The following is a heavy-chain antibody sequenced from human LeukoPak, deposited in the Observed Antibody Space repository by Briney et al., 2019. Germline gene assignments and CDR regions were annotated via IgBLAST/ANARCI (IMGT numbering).Heavy chain of an antibody. Sequence: GGSLRLSCAASGFTFSYYAMIWVRQAPGRGLEWVSAITGGGGTFYGDSAKGRFTISRDNSKNTLYLQMNSLRAEDTAVYYCAKDPPYSSSSGGAFDIWGQGTMVTVSS. CDR2: ITGGGGT. V-gene: IGHV3-23*01. J-gene: IGHJ3*02. CDR1: GFTFSYYA. CDR3: AKDPPYSSSSGGAFDI. D-gene: IGHD6-13*01.